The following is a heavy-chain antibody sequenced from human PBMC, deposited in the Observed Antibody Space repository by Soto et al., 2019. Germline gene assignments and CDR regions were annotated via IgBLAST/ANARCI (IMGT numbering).Heavy chain of an antibody. V-gene: IGHV1-69*13. Sequence: ASVKVSCKASGGTFSSYAISWVRQAPGQGLEWMGGIIPIFGTANYAQKFQGRVTITADESTSTAYMELSSLRSEDTAVYYCARGWRLEDSSTQASYGMDVWGQGTTVTVSS. CDR1: GGTFSSYA. CDR3: ARGWRLEDSSTQASYGMDV. CDR2: IIPIFGTA. J-gene: IGHJ6*02. D-gene: IGHD6-19*01.